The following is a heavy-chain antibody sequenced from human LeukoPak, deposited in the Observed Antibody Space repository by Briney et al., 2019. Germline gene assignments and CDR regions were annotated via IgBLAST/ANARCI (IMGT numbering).Heavy chain of an antibody. Sequence: GASVKVSCKASGYTFTSYDINWVRQATGQGLEWMGWMNPNSGNTGYAQKFQGRVTMTRNTSISTAYMELSSLRSEDTAVYYCARAPKVSEYYYYYYMDVWGKGTPVTVSS. V-gene: IGHV1-8*01. CDR1: GYTFTSYD. D-gene: IGHD2-8*01. CDR2: MNPNSGNT. J-gene: IGHJ6*03. CDR3: ARAPKVSEYYYYYYMDV.